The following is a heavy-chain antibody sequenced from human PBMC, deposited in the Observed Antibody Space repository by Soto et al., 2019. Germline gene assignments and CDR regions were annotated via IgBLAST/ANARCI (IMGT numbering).Heavy chain of an antibody. D-gene: IGHD7-27*01. Sequence: EVQLLESGGGLVQPGGSLRLSCAASGFTFSSYAMSWVRQAPGKGLEWVSAISGSGGSTYYADSVKGRFTISRDNSKNTPYLQMNSLRAEDTAVYYCAKAGDQPLXDPPANFDYWGQGTLVTVSS. J-gene: IGHJ4*02. CDR2: ISGSGGST. CDR3: AKAGDQPLXDPPANFDY. CDR1: GFTFSSYA. V-gene: IGHV3-23*01.